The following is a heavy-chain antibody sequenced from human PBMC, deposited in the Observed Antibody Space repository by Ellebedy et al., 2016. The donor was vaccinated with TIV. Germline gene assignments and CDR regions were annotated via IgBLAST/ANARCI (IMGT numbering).Heavy chain of an antibody. Sequence: PGGSLRLSCAASGLSFTSFGMHWVRQAPGKGLEWVTFIRYDGSNEYYADSVKGRFTISRDHAKSTLYLQMNSLRAEDTAVYYCAKDLRGSGSYNYGMDVWGQGTTVIVSS. CDR3: AKDLRGSGSYNYGMDV. CDR1: GLSFTSFG. CDR2: IRYDGSNE. J-gene: IGHJ6*02. V-gene: IGHV3-30*02. D-gene: IGHD3-10*01.